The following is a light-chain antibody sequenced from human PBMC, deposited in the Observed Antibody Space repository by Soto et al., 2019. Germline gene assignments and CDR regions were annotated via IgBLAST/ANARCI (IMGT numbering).Light chain of an antibody. Sequence: EIVLTQSPGTLSLSPGERATLSCRASRSVNSRYLAWYQQKPGQAPRLLIYGASSRATGIPDRFSGSGSGTDFTLTISRLEPEDFAVYHCHQYGYSPNTFGQVTKLEIK. CDR2: GAS. CDR3: HQYGYSPNT. V-gene: IGKV3-20*01. J-gene: IGKJ2*01. CDR1: RSVNSRY.